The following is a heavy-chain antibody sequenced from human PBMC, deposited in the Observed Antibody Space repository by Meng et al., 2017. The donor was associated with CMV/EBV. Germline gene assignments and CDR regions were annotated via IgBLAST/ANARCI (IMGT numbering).Heavy chain of an antibody. CDR2: INCDTGGT. CDR3: ARARKGDGWFDP. CDR1: GYTLTGYY. J-gene: IGHJ5*02. D-gene: IGHD3-16*01. V-gene: IGHV1-2*02. Sequence: ASVKVSCKASGYTLTGYYMHWVRQAPGQGLEWVGCINCDTGGTKYAQKFQDRVTMTRDTSISAAYMDLSRLRADDTAVYYCARARKGDGWFDPWGQGTLVTVSS.